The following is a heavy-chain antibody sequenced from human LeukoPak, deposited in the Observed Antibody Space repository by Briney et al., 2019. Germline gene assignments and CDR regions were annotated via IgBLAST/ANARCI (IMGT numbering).Heavy chain of an antibody. Sequence: PSETLSLTCTVSGGSISSYYWSWVRQPPGKGLEWIGYIFYSGSTKYNPSLKSRLTISVDTSKNQFSLKLSSMTAADTAVYYCARVIPIFGLVTTGYYFDYWGQGTLVTVSS. V-gene: IGHV4-59*01. CDR3: ARVIPIFGLVTTGYYFDY. J-gene: IGHJ4*02. CDR1: GGSISSYY. D-gene: IGHD3/OR15-3a*01. CDR2: IFYSGST.